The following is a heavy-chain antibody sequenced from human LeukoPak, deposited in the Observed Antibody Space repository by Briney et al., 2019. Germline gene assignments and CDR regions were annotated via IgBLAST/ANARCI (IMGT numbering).Heavy chain of an antibody. V-gene: IGHV3-21*01. J-gene: IGHJ4*02. CDR2: ISSSSSYI. Sequence: GGSLRLSCAASGFTFSSYWMHWVRQAPGKGLEWVSSISSSSSYIYYADSVKGRFTISRDNAKNSLYLQMNSLRAEDTAVYYCARGRYSSALGFDYWGQGTLVTVSS. CDR3: ARGRYSSALGFDY. D-gene: IGHD6-19*01. CDR1: GFTFSSYW.